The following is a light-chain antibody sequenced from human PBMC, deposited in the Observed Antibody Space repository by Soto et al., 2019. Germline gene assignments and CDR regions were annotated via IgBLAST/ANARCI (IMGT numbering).Light chain of an antibody. Sequence: EIVLTQSPGILSLSPGERATLSCRASQSVISSYLAWYQQKPGQAPRLLIYGASNRATGIPGRFSASGSKTNFTLTISRLEPEDFAVYYCQQYGSSPPYTFGQGTKLEIK. CDR2: GAS. CDR1: QSVISSY. CDR3: QQYGSSPPYT. J-gene: IGKJ2*01. V-gene: IGKV3-20*01.